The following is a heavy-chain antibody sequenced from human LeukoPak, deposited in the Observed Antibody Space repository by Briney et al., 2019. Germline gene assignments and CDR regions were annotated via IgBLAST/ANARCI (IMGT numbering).Heavy chain of an antibody. CDR1: GFTLSSYG. J-gene: IGHJ4*02. CDR2: IKKDGSEK. Sequence: GGSLRLSCAASGFTLSSYGMHWVRQAPGKGLEWVASIKKDGSEKYYVDSVKGRFTISRDNTKNSLYLQMNSLRAEDTAVYYCARRVCSGGGCYFDFWGQGTLVTVSS. V-gene: IGHV3-7*01. CDR3: ARRVCSGGGCYFDF. D-gene: IGHD2-15*01.